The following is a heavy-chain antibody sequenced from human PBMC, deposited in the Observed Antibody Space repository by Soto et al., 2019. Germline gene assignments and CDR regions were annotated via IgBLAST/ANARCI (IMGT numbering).Heavy chain of an antibody. CDR2: ISHDGVYN. Sequence: QVQMVESGGGVVHPGKSLRLSCAASGSTFGIYAMHWVRQSPGKGLEWLAVISHDGVYNHYADSVKGRFTISRDNSKNTXYXXMNSLRDEDTAVYYCARDPLRRYDFWSGRGWYFDHWGQGTLVTVSS. D-gene: IGHD3-3*01. CDR1: GSTFGIYA. J-gene: IGHJ4*02. CDR3: ARDPLRRYDFWSGRGWYFDH. V-gene: IGHV3-30-3*01.